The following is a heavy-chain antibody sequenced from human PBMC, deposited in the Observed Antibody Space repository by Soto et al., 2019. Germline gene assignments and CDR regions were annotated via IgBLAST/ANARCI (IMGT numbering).Heavy chain of an antibody. V-gene: IGHV1-69*13. Sequence: GASVKVSCKASGGTFSSYAISWVRQAPGQGVEWMGGIIPIFGTANYAQKFQGRVTITADESTSTAYMELSSLRSEDTAVYYCARGNRGVQLVPHNYYGMDVWGQGTTVTVSS. CDR2: IIPIFGTA. CDR3: ARGNRGVQLVPHNYYGMDV. CDR1: GGTFSSYA. D-gene: IGHD6-6*01. J-gene: IGHJ6*02.